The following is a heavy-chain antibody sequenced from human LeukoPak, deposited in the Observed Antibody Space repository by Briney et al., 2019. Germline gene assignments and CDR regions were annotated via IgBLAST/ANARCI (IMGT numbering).Heavy chain of an antibody. D-gene: IGHD2-2*01. CDR3: ARESPAICFDY. J-gene: IGHJ4*02. CDR1: GGSISSGGYY. V-gene: IGHV4-31*03. CDR2: IYYSGST. Sequence: SQTLSLTCTVSGGSISSGGYYWSWIRQHPGKDLEWIGYIYYSGSTYYNPSLKSRVTTSVDTSKNQFSLKLSSVTAADTAVYYCARESPAICFDYWGQGTLVTVSS.